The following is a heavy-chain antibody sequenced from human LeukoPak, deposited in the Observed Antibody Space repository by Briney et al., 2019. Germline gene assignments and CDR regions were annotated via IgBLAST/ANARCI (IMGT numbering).Heavy chain of an antibody. V-gene: IGHV3-23*01. J-gene: IGHJ4*02. CDR2: ISGSGGST. CDR3: AKVYSSSWWDFDY. Sequence: PGGSLRLSCAASGFTFSSYAMSWVRQAPGKGLEWVSGISGSGGSTYYADSVKGRFTISRDNSRNTLYLQMNSPRAEDTAVYYCAKVYSSSWWDFDYWGQGTLVTVSS. CDR1: GFTFSSYA. D-gene: IGHD6-13*01.